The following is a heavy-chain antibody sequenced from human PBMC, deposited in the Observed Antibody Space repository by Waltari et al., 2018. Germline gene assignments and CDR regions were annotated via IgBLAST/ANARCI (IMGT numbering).Heavy chain of an antibody. CDR2: IRGSGADT. J-gene: IGHJ4*02. CDR3: AKSLGDTYGRYPMDY. Sequence: EVQLLESGGGLVQPGGSLSLSCVASGFTFGGYTMTWVGQAPGKGLDWVSTIRGSGADTYYADSMKGRFTISRDNSRDTLYLQMNTLTAGDTAIYYCAKSLGDTYGRYPMDYWGQGTLVTVSS. V-gene: IGHV3-23*01. CDR1: GFTFGGYT. D-gene: IGHD3-10*01.